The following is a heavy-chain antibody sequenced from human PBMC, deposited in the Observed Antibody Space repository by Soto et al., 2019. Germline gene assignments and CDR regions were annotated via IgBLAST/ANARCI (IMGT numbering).Heavy chain of an antibody. D-gene: IGHD3-10*01. CDR2: IYSGGTK. J-gene: IGHJ4*02. Sequence: EVQLVESGGGLVQPGGSLRLSCAASGFTVSSNYMTWVRQAPGKGLEWVSNIYSGGTKSYADSVKGRFTISRDNSKNTLFLQMNSLRDDDTAVYYCASGASGNYRWGQGTLVTVSS. V-gene: IGHV3-66*01. CDR3: ASGASGNYR. CDR1: GFTVSSNY.